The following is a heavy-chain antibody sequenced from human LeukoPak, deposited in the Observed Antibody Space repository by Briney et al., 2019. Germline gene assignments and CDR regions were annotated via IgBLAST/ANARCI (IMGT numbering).Heavy chain of an antibody. CDR3: AKMALTMIVVPYYMDV. Sequence: GGSLRLSCAASGFTFSNYAMSWVRQAPGKGLEWVSAISGSGGSTCYADSVKGRFTISRDNTNNILYLQMNSLRAEDTAVYYLAKMALTMIVVPYYMDVWGKGITVTVSS. CDR2: ISGSGGST. D-gene: IGHD3-22*01. V-gene: IGHV3-23*01. CDR1: GFTFSNYA. J-gene: IGHJ6*03.